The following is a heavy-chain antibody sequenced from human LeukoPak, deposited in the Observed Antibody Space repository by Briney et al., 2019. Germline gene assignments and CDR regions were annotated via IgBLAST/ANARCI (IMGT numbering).Heavy chain of an antibody. CDR2: IYYSGST. CDR3: AREGPVGARTFDY. V-gene: IGHV4-39*07. D-gene: IGHD1-26*01. CDR1: GGSIGSSSYY. Sequence: SETLSLTCTVSGGSIGSSSYYWGWIRQPPGKGLEWIGSIYYSGSTYYNPSLKSRVTISVDTSKNQFSLKLSSVTAADTAVYYCAREGPVGARTFDYWGQGTLVTVSS. J-gene: IGHJ4*02.